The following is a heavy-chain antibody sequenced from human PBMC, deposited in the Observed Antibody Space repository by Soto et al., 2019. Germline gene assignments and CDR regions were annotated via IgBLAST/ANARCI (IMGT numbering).Heavy chain of an antibody. V-gene: IGHV3-23*01. D-gene: IGHD2-15*01. CDR3: AKVVAVVATNSNY. J-gene: IGHJ4*02. Sequence: EVQLLESGGGLVQPGGSLRLSCAASGFTFSSYAMSWVRQAPGKGLEWVSGIRGNGGSTYYADSVKGRFTISRDNSKNTLYLQMDSLRAEDTAVYYCAKVVAVVATNSNYWGQGTLVTVSS. CDR1: GFTFSSYA. CDR2: IRGNGGST.